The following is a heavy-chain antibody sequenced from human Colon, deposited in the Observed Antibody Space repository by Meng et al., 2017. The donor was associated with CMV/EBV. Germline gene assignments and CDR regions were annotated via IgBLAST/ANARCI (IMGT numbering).Heavy chain of an antibody. CDR2: ISFDENDE. Sequence: LSLTCAASGFTFSTFPMHWVRQTPGKGLEWVAFISFDENDEYYSDSVKGRFTISRDNSKNTLNLQMYSLRTEDTAMYYCARALTHDYSFFDYWGQGTLVTVSS. D-gene: IGHD4-11*01. J-gene: IGHJ4*02. CDR1: GFTFSTFP. CDR3: ARALTHDYSFFDY. V-gene: IGHV3-30*04.